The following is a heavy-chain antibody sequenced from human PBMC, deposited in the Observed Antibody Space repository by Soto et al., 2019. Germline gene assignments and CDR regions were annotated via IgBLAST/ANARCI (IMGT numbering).Heavy chain of an antibody. J-gene: IGHJ4*02. D-gene: IGHD4-4*01. CDR3: ARGLLGDGYSFFDY. CDR1: GFTFSSYA. CDR2: ISYDGSNK. V-gene: IGHV3-30-3*01. Sequence: PGGSLRLSCAASGFTFSSYAMHWVRQAPGKGLEWVAVISYDGSNKYYADSVKGRFTISRDNSKNTLYLQMNSLRAEDTAVYYWARGLLGDGYSFFDYWGQGTLVTVSS.